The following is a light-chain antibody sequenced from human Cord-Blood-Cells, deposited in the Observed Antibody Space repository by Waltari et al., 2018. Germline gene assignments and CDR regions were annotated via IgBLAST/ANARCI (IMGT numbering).Light chain of an antibody. CDR2: STN. Sequence: QTVVTQEPSFSVSPGGTVTLTCGLSSGSVSTSYYPSGYQQTPGQASRTLIYSTNTRSSGVPDRFSGSILGNKAALAITGAQADDESDYYCVLYMGSGIWVFGGGTKLTVL. J-gene: IGLJ3*02. V-gene: IGLV8-61*01. CDR1: SGSVSTSYY. CDR3: VLYMGSGIWV.